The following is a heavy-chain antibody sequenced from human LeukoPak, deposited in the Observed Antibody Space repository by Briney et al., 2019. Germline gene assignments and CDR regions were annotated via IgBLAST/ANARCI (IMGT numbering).Heavy chain of an antibody. CDR2: ISSNGGST. J-gene: IGHJ5*02. CDR1: GFTFSSYA. D-gene: IGHD2-2*01. V-gene: IGHV3-64D*06. CDR3: VTTRSSSWPPFDP. Sequence: GGSLRLSCSASGFTFSSYAMHWVRQALGKGLEYVSAISSNGGSTYYADSVKGRFTISRDNSKNTLYLQMSSLRAEDTAVYYCVTTRSSSWPPFDPWGQGTLVTVSS.